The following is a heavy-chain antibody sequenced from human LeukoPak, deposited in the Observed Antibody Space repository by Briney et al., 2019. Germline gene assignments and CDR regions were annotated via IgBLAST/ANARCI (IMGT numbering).Heavy chain of an antibody. CDR1: GGSISSYY. CDR2: IHYSGNT. J-gene: IGHJ3*02. D-gene: IGHD6-13*01. V-gene: IGHV4-59*01. Sequence: PSETLFLTCTVSGGSISSYYWSWIRQPPGKGLEWIGYIHYSGNTNYNPSLKSRVTISVDTSKNQFSLNLTSVTAADTAVYYCARDRQLSSTWYIDAFEIWGQGTMVTVSS. CDR3: ARDRQLSSTWYIDAFEI.